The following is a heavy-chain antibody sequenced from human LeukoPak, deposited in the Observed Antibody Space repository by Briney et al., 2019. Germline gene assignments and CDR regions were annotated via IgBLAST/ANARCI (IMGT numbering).Heavy chain of an antibody. CDR3: ARAARYYYDSSGYFDY. Sequence: GGSLRLSCAASGFTFSSYGMHWVRQAPGKGLEWVAVIWYDGSNKYYADSVKGRFTISRDNSKNTLYLQMNSLRAEDTAVYYCARAARYYYDSSGYFDYRGQGTLVTVSS. J-gene: IGHJ4*02. CDR2: IWYDGSNK. CDR1: GFTFSSYG. V-gene: IGHV3-33*01. D-gene: IGHD3-22*01.